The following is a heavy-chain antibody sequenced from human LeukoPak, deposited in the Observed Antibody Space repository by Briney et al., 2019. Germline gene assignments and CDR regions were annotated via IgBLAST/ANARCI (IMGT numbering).Heavy chain of an antibody. V-gene: IGHV3-49*03. J-gene: IGHJ4*02. Sequence: GGTLRLSCTASGFTFGDYGVSWFRQAPGKGPEWVSFIRSKAHGGTIEYAASVKGRFTISRDDSKSIAYLQMNSLKTEDTAVYYCTRNRYYDFCCFYYWAQGTLVTVSS. CDR3: TRNRYYDFCCFYY. CDR1: GFTFGDYG. D-gene: IGHD3-3*01. CDR2: IRSKAHGGTI.